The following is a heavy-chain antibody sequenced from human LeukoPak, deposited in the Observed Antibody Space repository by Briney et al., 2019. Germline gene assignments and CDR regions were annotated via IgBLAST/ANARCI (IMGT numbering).Heavy chain of an antibody. CDR3: ARGLQIGFFEY. V-gene: IGHV1-18*01. D-gene: IGHD4-11*01. CDR1: GYTFTSYA. CDR2: ISAYNGNT. Sequence: ASVKVSCKASGYTFTSYAMHWVRQAPGQGLEWMGWISAYNGNTNYAQKLQGRVTMTTDTSTSTAYMEVRSLTSDDTAVYYCARGLQIGFFEYWGQGTLVTVSS. J-gene: IGHJ4*02.